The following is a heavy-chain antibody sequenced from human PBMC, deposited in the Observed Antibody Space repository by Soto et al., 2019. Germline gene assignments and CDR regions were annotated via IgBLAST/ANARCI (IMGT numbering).Heavy chain of an antibody. D-gene: IGHD5-12*01. J-gene: IGHJ6*02. CDR1: GFTFDDYA. CDR2: ISWNSGSI. CDR3: AKEGKSGYSGYDFWSTYYYYGMDV. V-gene: IGHV3-9*01. Sequence: GGSLRLSCAASGFTFDDYAMHWVRQAPGKGLEWVSGISWNSGSIGYADSVKGRFTISRDNSKNTLYLQMNSLRAEDTAVYYCAKEGKSGYSGYDFWSTYYYYGMDVWGQGTTVTVSS.